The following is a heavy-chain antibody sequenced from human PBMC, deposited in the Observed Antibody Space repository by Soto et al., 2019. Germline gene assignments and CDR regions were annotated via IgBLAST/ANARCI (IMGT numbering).Heavy chain of an antibody. CDR2: IFWNDDK. CDR1: GFSFTTSGVN. CDR3: ARGYTSDFDY. V-gene: IGHV2-5*01. Sequence: QITLKESGPTLVKPTQTLTLTCTFSGFSFTTSGVNVGWTRQPPGKALEWLALIFWNDDKRYSPSLKSRLTITKDTSKNQVVLTMTNMDPVDTATYYCARGYTSDFDYWGQGTLVTVSS. J-gene: IGHJ4*02.